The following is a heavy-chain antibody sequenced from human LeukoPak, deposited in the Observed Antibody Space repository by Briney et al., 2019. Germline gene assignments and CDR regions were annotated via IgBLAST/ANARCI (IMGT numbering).Heavy chain of an antibody. V-gene: IGHV4-59*08. CDR2: IYYSGST. J-gene: IGHJ4*02. CDR1: GGSISNDY. CDR3: ARHRPGGSGYCDY. D-gene: IGHD3-22*01. Sequence: SETLSLTCTVSGGSISNDYWSWIRQPPGKGMGWIGYIYYSGSTNYNPSLKSRVTISVATSKNQFSLKLSSVTAADTAVYYCARHRPGGSGYCDYGGQGILVTVSS.